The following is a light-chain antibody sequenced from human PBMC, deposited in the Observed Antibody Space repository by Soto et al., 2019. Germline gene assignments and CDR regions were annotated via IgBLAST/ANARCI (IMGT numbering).Light chain of an antibody. CDR2: DAS. J-gene: IGKJ2*01. CDR1: QSIGRW. CDR3: QQFNSYLYT. V-gene: IGKV1-5*01. Sequence: DIQMSRPPSTLSASVRDRVTITCRASQSIGRWLAWYQQKPGKAPKLLIYDASSLESGVPSRFSGSGSGTEFTLTISSLQPDDFATYYCQQFNSYLYTFGQGTKVDIK.